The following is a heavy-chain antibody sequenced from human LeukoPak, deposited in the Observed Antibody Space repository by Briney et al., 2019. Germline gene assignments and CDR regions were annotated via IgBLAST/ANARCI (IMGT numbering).Heavy chain of an antibody. V-gene: IGHV3-21*01. Sequence: AGGSLRLSCAASGFTFSSYTMNWVRQAPGKGLEWVSSISSTSNYIYYADSVKGRFTISRDNAKNSLYLQMDSMRAEDTAVYYCVRGPTVIRVDYWGQGTLVTVSS. CDR3: VRGPTVIRVDY. CDR1: GFTFSSYT. CDR2: ISSTSNYI. J-gene: IGHJ4*02. D-gene: IGHD4-17*01.